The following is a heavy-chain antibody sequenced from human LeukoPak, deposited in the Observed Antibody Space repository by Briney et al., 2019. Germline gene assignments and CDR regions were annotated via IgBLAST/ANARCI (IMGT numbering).Heavy chain of an antibody. J-gene: IGHJ5*02. Sequence: SETLSLTCTVSGGSISSDYWSWIRQPPGKGLEWIRYIYYSGSTNYNPSLKSRVTISVDTSKNQFSLKLSSVTAADTAVYYCARDSSIAARGWFDPWGQGTLVTVSS. CDR3: ARDSSIAARGWFDP. V-gene: IGHV4-59*01. CDR1: GGSISSDY. CDR2: IYYSGST. D-gene: IGHD6-6*01.